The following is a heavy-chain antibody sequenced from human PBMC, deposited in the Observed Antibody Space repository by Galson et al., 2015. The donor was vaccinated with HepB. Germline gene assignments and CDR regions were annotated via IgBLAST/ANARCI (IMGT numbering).Heavy chain of an antibody. D-gene: IGHD2-2*01. CDR3: ARGGGYCSSTSCYGSTIFGVVILDP. CDR1: GGSISSGGYY. Sequence: TLSLTCTVSGGSISSGGYYWSWIRQHPGKGLEWIGYIYYSGSTYYNPSLKSRVTISVDTSKNQFSLKLSSVTAADTAVYYCARGGGYCSSTSCYGSTIFGVVILDPWGQGTLVTVSS. CDR2: IYYSGST. V-gene: IGHV4-31*03. J-gene: IGHJ5*02.